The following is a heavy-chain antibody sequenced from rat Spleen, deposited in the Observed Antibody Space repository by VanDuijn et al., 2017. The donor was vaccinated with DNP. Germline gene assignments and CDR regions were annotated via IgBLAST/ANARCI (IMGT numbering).Heavy chain of an antibody. D-gene: IGHD1-6*01. J-gene: IGHJ2*01. CDR2: ISYDGGST. Sequence: EVQLVESGGGLVQPGGSLKLSCAASGFTFSDYYMAWVRQAPTKGLEWVAYISYDGGSTYYGDSVKGRFTVSRDNAKSTLYLQMDSLRSEDTATYYCARQRVYTTDYSYYFDYWGQGVMVTVS. V-gene: IGHV5-22*01. CDR1: GFTFSDYY. CDR3: ARQRVYTTDYSYYFDY.